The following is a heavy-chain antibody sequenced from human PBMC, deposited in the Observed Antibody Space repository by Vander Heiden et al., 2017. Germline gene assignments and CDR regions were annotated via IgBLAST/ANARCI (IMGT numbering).Heavy chain of an antibody. Sequence: EVQLVESGGGLVQPGGSLRLSCAASGFTFSSYSMNWVRQAPGKGLEWVSYISSSSSTIYYADSVKGRFTISRDNAKNSLYLQMNSLRDEDTAVYYCARDGSRGWYAEHFDYWGQGTLVTVSS. CDR1: GFTFSSYS. V-gene: IGHV3-48*02. D-gene: IGHD6-19*01. CDR3: ARDGSRGWYAEHFDY. CDR2: ISSSSSTI. J-gene: IGHJ4*02.